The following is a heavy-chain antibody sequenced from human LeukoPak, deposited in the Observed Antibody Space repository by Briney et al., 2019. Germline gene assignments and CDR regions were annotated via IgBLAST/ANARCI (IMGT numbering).Heavy chain of an antibody. CDR2: ISAYNGNT. D-gene: IGHD6-13*01. CDR3: ARDGIAAAANYYGMDV. Sequence: ASVKVSCKTSGYTFSSHSMNWVRQAPGQGLEWMGWISAYNGNTNYAQKLQGRVTMTTDTSTSTAYMELRSLRSDDTAVYYCARDGIAAAANYYGMDVWGQGTTVTVSS. CDR1: GYTFSSHS. V-gene: IGHV1-18*01. J-gene: IGHJ6*02.